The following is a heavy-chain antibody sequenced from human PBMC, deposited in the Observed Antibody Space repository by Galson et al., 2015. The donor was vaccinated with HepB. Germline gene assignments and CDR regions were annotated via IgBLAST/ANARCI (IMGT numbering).Heavy chain of an antibody. CDR3: ATAPTTYGHWLEYYYYYYMDV. CDR1: GYTFTSYD. Sequence: SVKVSCKASGYTFTSYDINWVRQATGQGLEWMGWMNPNSGNTGYAQKFQGRVTMTRNTSISTAYMELSSLRSEDTAVYYCATAPTTYGHWLEYYYYYYMDVWGKGTTVTVSS. J-gene: IGHJ6*03. CDR2: MNPNSGNT. V-gene: IGHV1-8*01. D-gene: IGHD6-19*01.